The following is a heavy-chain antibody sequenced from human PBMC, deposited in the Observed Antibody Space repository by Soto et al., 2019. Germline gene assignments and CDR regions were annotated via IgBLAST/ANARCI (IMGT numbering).Heavy chain of an antibody. CDR2: IYYSGST. J-gene: IGHJ4*02. CDR3: AREGDVYYDSSGYSNRPLDY. D-gene: IGHD3-22*01. CDR1: GGSISSGDYY. Sequence: PSETLSLTCTVSGGSISSGDYYWSWIRQPPGKGLEWIGYIYYSGSTYYNPSLKSRVTISVDTSKNQFSLKLSSVTAADTAVYYCAREGDVYYDSSGYSNRPLDYWGQGTLVTVSS. V-gene: IGHV4-30-4*01.